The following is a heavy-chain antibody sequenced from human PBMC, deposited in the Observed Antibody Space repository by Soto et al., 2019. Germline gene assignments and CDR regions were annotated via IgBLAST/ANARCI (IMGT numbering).Heavy chain of an antibody. J-gene: IGHJ4*02. CDR1: GFTFSSYA. Sequence: GGSLRLSCAASGFTFSSYAMHWVRQAPGKGLEWVAVISYDGSNKYYADSVKGRFTISRDNSKNTLYLQMNSLRAEDTAVYYCATLTRITERWGGSDYWGQGTLVTVSS. D-gene: IGHD3-16*01. CDR3: ATLTRITERWGGSDY. V-gene: IGHV3-30-3*01. CDR2: ISYDGSNK.